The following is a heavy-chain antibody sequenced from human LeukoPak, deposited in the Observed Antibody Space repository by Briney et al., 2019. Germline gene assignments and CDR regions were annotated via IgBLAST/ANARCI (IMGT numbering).Heavy chain of an antibody. D-gene: IGHD2-2*01. Sequence: GGSLRLSCAASGFTFSNYEMNWVRQAPGKGLEWVSYISISGSTIYYADSAKGRFTISRDNAKNSLYLRMNSLRAEDTAVYYCAREGVVVSAAVDYWGQGTLVTVSS. J-gene: IGHJ4*02. CDR1: GFTFSNYE. CDR3: AREGVVVSAAVDY. V-gene: IGHV3-48*03. CDR2: ISISGSTI.